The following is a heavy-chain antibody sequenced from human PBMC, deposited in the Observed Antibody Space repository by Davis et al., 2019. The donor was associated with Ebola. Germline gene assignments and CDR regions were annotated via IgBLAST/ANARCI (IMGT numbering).Heavy chain of an antibody. CDR2: VYYRGST. CDR1: GGALISYH. V-gene: IGHV4-59*01. D-gene: IGHD3-10*01. J-gene: IGHJ6*02. CDR3: ARVGYSYGSSNSRPYGMDV. Sequence: MPSETLSLTCTVSGGALISYHWRWIRQPPGKGLEWIGYVYYRGSTNYNPSLKNRVTISVDTSKNQFSLTLSSVSAADTAMYYCARVGYSYGSSNSRPYGMDVWGPGTTVTVSS.